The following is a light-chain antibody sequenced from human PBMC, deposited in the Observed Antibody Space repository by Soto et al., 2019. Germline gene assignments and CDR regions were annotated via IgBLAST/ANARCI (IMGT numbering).Light chain of an antibody. CDR2: HAS. J-gene: IGKJ1*01. CDR3: QQYNSYS. CDR1: QSISNW. V-gene: IGKV1-5*01. Sequence: DLPITQAPSTLPTSVGARVTITCRASQSISNWLAWYQKKPGTAPKLLIYHASTLESGVPSRFSGSGSGTEFNLTLSSLQPDDLATDYCQQYNSYSFVQGTKVDIK.